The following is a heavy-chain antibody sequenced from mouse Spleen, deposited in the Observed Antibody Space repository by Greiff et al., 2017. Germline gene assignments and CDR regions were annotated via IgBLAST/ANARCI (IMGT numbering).Heavy chain of an antibody. V-gene: IGHV2-2*01. D-gene: IGHD2-4*01. CDR1: GFSLTSYG. CDR2: IWSGGST. J-gene: IGHJ3*01. CDR3: ATDYDGGAY. Sequence: QVQLQQSGPGLVQPSQSLSITCTVSGFSLTSYGVHWVRQSPGKGLEWLGVIWSGGSTDYNAAFISRLSISKDNSKSQVFFKMNSLQADDTAIYYCATDYDGGAYWGQGTLVTVSA.